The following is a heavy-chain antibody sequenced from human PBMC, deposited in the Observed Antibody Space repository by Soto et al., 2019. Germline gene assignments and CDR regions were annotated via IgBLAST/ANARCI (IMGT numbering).Heavy chain of an antibody. CDR3: ARQRTSVVTQAYFDS. CDR2: IYYSGST. Sequence: ASETLSLTCTVTGDSINNRSYYWGWIRQPPGKGLEWIGSIYYSGSTYNNPSLKSRVSMSVDTSKNQFSLKLRSVTAADTALYYCARQRTSVVTQAYFDSWGQGSLVTVSS. J-gene: IGHJ4*02. CDR1: GDSINNRSYY. V-gene: IGHV4-39*01. D-gene: IGHD2-21*02.